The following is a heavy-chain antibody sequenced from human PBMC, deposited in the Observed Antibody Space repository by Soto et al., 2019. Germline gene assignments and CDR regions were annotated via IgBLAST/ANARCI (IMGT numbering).Heavy chain of an antibody. J-gene: IGHJ4*02. CDR3: TRALSGSGPDS. D-gene: IGHD6-19*01. Sequence: SQTLSLTCAISGDSVSINSAAWNCFRHSPSRGLEWLGRTYYRSKWYNDYAVSVKSRITINPDTSKNQFSLQLNSVTPEDTAIYYCTRALSGSGPDSWGQGKLVTVSS. CDR1: GDSVSINSAA. CDR2: TYYRSKWYN. V-gene: IGHV6-1*01.